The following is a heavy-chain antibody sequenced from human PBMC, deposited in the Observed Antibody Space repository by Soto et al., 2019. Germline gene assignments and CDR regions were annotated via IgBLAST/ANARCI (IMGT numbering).Heavy chain of an antibody. CDR2: IFWNDER. CDR3: ARALREELPIYYFDS. V-gene: IGHV2-26*01. D-gene: IGHD1-7*01. CDR1: GFSLSKARMG. J-gene: IGHJ4*02. Sequence: QVTLKESGPVLVKPTETLTLTCTVSGFSLSKARMGVSWIRQPPGKAREWLAHIFWNDERSYNTSLKSRITNSSDTSKSQVVLTMTNVDPVDTGTYFCARALREELPIYYFDSWGQGTLVTVSS.